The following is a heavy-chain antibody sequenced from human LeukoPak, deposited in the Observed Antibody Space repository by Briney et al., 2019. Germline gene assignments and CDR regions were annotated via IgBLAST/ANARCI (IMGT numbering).Heavy chain of an antibody. Sequence: GGSLRLSCAASGFTVSSNYMSWVRHAPGKGLEWVSLIYSGGSTFYADSVMDGFIISRDNSKNTLYLQMNSLRVEDTAVYYCARDEYCSGGSCYSDYWGQGTLVTVSS. CDR1: GFTVSSNY. CDR3: ARDEYCSGGSCYSDY. D-gene: IGHD2-15*01. V-gene: IGHV3-66*01. J-gene: IGHJ4*02. CDR2: IYSGGST.